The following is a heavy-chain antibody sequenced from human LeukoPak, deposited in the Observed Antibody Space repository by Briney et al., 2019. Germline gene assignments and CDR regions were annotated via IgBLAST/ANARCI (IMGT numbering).Heavy chain of an antibody. CDR1: GGSISSYY. V-gene: IGHV4-59*08. J-gene: IGHJ4*02. CDR2: IYYSAST. D-gene: IGHD1-26*01. CDR3: ARLGELDFDY. Sequence: SETGSLTCTVSGGSISSYYWSWIRQPPGKGLEWIGYIYYSASTNYNPSLKSRVTKSVDTSKNQFSLKLSSVTAADTAVYYCARLGELDFDYWGQGTLVTVSS.